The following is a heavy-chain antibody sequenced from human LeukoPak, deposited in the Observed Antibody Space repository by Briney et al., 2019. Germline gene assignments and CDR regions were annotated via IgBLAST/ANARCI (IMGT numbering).Heavy chain of an antibody. V-gene: IGHV4-61*02. J-gene: IGHJ6*03. D-gene: IGHD6-13*01. CDR3: ARISAYYYYMDV. CDR2: IYTSGSN. CDR1: ARSPSSGSYG. Sequence: SQTMSLTSIVYARSPSSGSYGWNWIRQPGGRGLEWIGRIYTSGSNNYNTSLKSRVTISVDTSKNQFSLKLSSVTAADTAVYYCARISAYYYYMDVWGKGTTVTVSS.